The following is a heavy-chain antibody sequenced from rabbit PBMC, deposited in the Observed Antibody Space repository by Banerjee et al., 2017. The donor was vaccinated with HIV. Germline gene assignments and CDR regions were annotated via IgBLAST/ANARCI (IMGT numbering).Heavy chain of an antibody. CDR3: ARDLFDGSDL. Sequence: QEQLEESGGDLVKPGASLTLTCKASGFDLSSYYDMCWVRQAPGKGLEWIGCIYTGSGNTDYASWAKGRVTISKTSSTTVTLQMTSLTVADTATYFCARDLFDGSDLWGPGTLVTVS. CDR1: GFDLSSYYD. D-gene: IGHD5-1*01. J-gene: IGHJ4*01. V-gene: IGHV1S45*01. CDR2: IYTGSGNT.